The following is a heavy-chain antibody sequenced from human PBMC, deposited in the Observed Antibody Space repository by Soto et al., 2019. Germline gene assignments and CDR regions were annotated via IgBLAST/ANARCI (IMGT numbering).Heavy chain of an antibody. D-gene: IGHD3-22*01. CDR3: ARMRYYDSSGFPFFDF. CDR2: TGYSNSHT. CDR1: GFIFVDYY. Sequence: QVQLVESGGGLVKPGGSLRLSCAASGFIFVDYYMSWIRQAPGKGLEWVSHTGYSNSHTDYADSVKGRFTVSRDNAKNSLYVQLNSLRAEDTAVYYCARMRYYDSSGFPFFDFWGQGTLVTVSS. V-gene: IGHV3-11*05. J-gene: IGHJ4*02.